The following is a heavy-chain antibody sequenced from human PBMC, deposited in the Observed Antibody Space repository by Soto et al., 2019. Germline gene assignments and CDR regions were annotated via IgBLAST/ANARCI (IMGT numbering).Heavy chain of an antibody. Sequence: QVQLVQSGAEVKEPGASVKASCKASGYTFTSFYIHWVRQAPGQGLEWMAIINPTGGSPNYAQRFRGRGTLTMDTSTSTVYMELSGLRSEDTAVYYCARNLASADVWGQGTLVTVSS. CDR3: ARNLASADV. V-gene: IGHV1-46*01. D-gene: IGHD6-13*01. J-gene: IGHJ4*02. CDR2: INPTGGSP. CDR1: GYTFTSFY.